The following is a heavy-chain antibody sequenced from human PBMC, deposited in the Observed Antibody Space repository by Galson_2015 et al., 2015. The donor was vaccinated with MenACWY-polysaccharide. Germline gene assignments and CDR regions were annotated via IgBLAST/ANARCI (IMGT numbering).Heavy chain of an antibody. CDR3: VRGGAAAPLLFDP. J-gene: IGHJ5*02. D-gene: IGHD2-15*01. V-gene: IGHV6-1*01. Sequence: CAISGDSVSSHTAAWNWIRQSPSRGLEWLGRTYYGSNWSSGYALSVRGRITINADTSKNQFSLQLNSVTPEDTAVYYCVRGGAAAPLLFDPWGQGTLVTVSS. CDR1: GDSVSSHTAA. CDR2: TYYGSNWSS.